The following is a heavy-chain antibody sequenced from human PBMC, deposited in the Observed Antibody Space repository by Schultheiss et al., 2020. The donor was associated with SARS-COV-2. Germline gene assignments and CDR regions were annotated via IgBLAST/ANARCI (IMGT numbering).Heavy chain of an antibody. CDR2: IYPGDSDT. CDR3: VRSHDNYGDFDC. CDR1: GYSFTSYW. D-gene: IGHD5-18*01. J-gene: IGHJ4*02. Sequence: GESLKISCKGSGYSFTSYWIGWVRQMPGKGLEWMGIIYPGDSDTKYNPSFQGQVTISADKSISTAYLQWSSLKASDTAMYYCVRSHDNYGDFDCWGQGTLVTVSS. V-gene: IGHV5-51*01.